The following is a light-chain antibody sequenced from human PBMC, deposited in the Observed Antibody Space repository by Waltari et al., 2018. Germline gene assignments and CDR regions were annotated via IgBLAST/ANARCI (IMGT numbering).Light chain of an antibody. CDR3: QKYNSAPWT. CDR1: QGIANY. V-gene: IGKV1-27*01. Sequence: DIQMTQTPSSLSASVVDIVTITCRASQGIANYLAWYQQKPGKVPKLLIYAASTLQSGVPSRFSGSGSGIHFTLTISGLQPEDVATYYCQKYNSAPWTFGQGTKVEIK. CDR2: AAS. J-gene: IGKJ1*01.